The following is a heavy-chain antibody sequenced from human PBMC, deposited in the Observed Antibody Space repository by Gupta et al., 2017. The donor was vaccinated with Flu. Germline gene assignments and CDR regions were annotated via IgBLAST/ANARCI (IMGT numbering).Heavy chain of an antibody. V-gene: IGHV3-53*02. CDR3: ARILVVVSMAGDGFDI. CDR1: GFTLSRDS. Sequence: EVQLVETGGGLIQPGGSLRLSCAASGFTLSRDSMAWVRQAPGKGLEWVATIFTTGTTYYSDSVKGRFTLSRDGSQNTLHLQMNSLRVEDTAVYYCARILVVVSMAGDGFDIWGQGTLVSVSS. CDR2: IFTTGTT. D-gene: IGHD3-22*01. J-gene: IGHJ3*02.